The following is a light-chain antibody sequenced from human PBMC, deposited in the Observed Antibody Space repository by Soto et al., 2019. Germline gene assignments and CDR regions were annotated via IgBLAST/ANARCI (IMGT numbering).Light chain of an antibody. CDR3: QHYNNWPMYT. CDR2: GAS. CDR1: QSVSSN. J-gene: IGKJ2*01. V-gene: IGKV3-15*01. Sequence: EIVMTQSPATLSVSPGERATLSCRASQSVSSNLAWYQQKPGQVPRLLIYGASTRATGIPARFSGSGSGTEFTLTISSLQSEDFAVYYCQHYNNWPMYTFGQGTKLEIK.